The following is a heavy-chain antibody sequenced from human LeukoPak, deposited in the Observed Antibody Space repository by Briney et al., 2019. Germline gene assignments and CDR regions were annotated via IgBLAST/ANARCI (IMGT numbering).Heavy chain of an antibody. D-gene: IGHD4-23*01. CDR3: ARKDNYGGKFGY. J-gene: IGHJ4*02. CDR1: GGSVSSGSYY. Sequence: SETLSLTCTVSGGSVSSGSYYWSWIRQPPGKGLEWIGYIYYSGSTNYNPSLKSRVTISVDTSKNQFSLKLSSVTAADTAVYYCARKDNYGGKFGYWGQGTLVTVSS. V-gene: IGHV4-61*01. CDR2: IYYSGST.